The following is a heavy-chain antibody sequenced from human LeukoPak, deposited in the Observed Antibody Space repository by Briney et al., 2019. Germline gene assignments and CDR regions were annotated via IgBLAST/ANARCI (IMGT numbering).Heavy chain of an antibody. J-gene: IGHJ3*02. CDR2: IKEDGSEK. V-gene: IGHV3-7*01. Sequence: GGSLRLSCVVSGFIFSSYWMSWVRQAPGKGLEWVANIKEDGSEKYYVDSVKGRFTISRDNAKLFLEMSSLRAEDTAVYYCARSVLGYCSSTSCYEGETGAFDIWGQGTMVTVSS. CDR3: ARSVLGYCSSTSCYEGETGAFDI. D-gene: IGHD2-2*01. CDR1: GFIFSSYW.